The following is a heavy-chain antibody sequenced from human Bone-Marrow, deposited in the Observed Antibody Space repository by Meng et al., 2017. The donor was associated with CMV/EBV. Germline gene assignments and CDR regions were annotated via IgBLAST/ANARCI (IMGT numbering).Heavy chain of an antibody. D-gene: IGHD3-22*01. Sequence: ASVKVSCKASGYTFTSYDINWVRQATGQGLEWMGWMNPNSGNTGYAQKFQGRVTMTRNTSISTAYMELSSLRSEDMAVYYCALYYDSSGYYYYFENWGQGTLVTVSS. J-gene: IGHJ4*02. V-gene: IGHV1-8*01. CDR3: ALYYDSSGYYYYFEN. CDR2: MNPNSGNT. CDR1: GYTFTSYD.